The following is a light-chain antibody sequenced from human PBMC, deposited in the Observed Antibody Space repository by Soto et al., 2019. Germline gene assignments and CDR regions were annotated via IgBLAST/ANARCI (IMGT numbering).Light chain of an antibody. CDR1: SSNMGSIT. V-gene: IGLV1-44*01. CDR2: SND. CDR3: ATWDVSLSGWV. J-gene: IGLJ3*02. Sequence: QSVLTQAPSASGTPGQRVTISCSRGSSNMGSITVNWYQLLPGTAPKLLISSNDQRPSGVPDRFSGSKSGTSASLAISGLQSEDEADYFCATWDVSLSGWVFGGGTKVTVL.